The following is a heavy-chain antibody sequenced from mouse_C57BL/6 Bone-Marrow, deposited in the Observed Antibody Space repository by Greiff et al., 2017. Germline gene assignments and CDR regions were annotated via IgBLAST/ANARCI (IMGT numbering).Heavy chain of an antibody. Sequence: EVKLVESGGGLVKPGGSLKLSCAASGFTFSSYAMSWVRQTPEKRLAWVATISDGGSYTYYPDNVKGRFTISRDNAKNNLYLQMSHLKSEDTAMYYCAREITTVLGDYWGQGTTLTVSS. CDR2: ISDGGSYT. CDR3: AREITTVLGDY. J-gene: IGHJ2*01. V-gene: IGHV5-4*03. D-gene: IGHD1-1*01. CDR1: GFTFSSYA.